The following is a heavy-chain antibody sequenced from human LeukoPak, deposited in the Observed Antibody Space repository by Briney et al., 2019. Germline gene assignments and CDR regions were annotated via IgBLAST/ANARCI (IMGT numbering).Heavy chain of an antibody. J-gene: IGHJ4*02. CDR3: SRNGLVDFDY. CDR2: IRRRAYGGAA. CDR1: GFAFDDFA. V-gene: IGHV3-49*04. Sequence: GGSLRLSCTTSGFAFDDFAMSWVRQPAGKGLEWVGFIRRRAYGGAAEYAASVKGRFIISRDDSKGIAYLQMNSLKTKDTAVYYCSRNGLVDFDYWGQGSRVIVSP.